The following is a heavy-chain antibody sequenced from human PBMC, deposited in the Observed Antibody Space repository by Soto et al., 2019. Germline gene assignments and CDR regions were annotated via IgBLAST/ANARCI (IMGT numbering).Heavy chain of an antibody. Sequence: PGGSLRLSCAASGFTFSSYGMHWVRQAPGKGLEWVAVISYDGSNKYYADSVKGRFTISRDNSKNTLYLQMNSLRAEDTAVYYCAKDLIYGDPVDYWGQGTLVTVSS. D-gene: IGHD4-17*01. CDR1: GFTFSSYG. J-gene: IGHJ4*02. CDR3: AKDLIYGDPVDY. V-gene: IGHV3-30*18. CDR2: ISYDGSNK.